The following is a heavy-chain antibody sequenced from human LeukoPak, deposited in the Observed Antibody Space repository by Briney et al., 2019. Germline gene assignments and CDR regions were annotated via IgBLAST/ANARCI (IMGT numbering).Heavy chain of an antibody. D-gene: IGHD6-13*01. CDR2: INPNSGGT. J-gene: IGHJ4*02. CDR1: GYTFTGYY. Sequence: GASVKVSCKASGYTFTGYYMHWVRQAPGQGLEWMGWINPNSGGTNYAQKFQGRVTMTRDTSISTAYMELSRLRSDDTAVYYCARARYSSSWSTFDYWGQGTLVTVTS. CDR3: ARARYSSSWSTFDY. V-gene: IGHV1-2*02.